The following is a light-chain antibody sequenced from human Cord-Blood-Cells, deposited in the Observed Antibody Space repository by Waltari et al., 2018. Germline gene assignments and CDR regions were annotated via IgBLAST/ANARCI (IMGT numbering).Light chain of an antibody. CDR3: AAWDDSLNGWV. Sequence: QSVLTQPPSASGTPGQRVTISCSGSSSNIGSNTVHWYQPLPGTAPKLLIYSTNQGQSGLLERYSGSKSGTAASLGISGVQSEDEADYYCAAWDDSLNGWVFGGGTKLTVL. J-gene: IGLJ3*02. CDR1: SSNIGSNT. V-gene: IGLV1-44*01. CDR2: STN.